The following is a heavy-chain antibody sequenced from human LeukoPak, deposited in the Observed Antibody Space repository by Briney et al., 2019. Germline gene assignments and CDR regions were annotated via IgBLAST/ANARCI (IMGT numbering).Heavy chain of an antibody. J-gene: IGHJ5*02. CDR1: GGSISSSSYY. V-gene: IGHV4-39*07. CDR3: ARASNNWFVWFDP. CDR2: IYYSGST. Sequence: PSETLSLTCTVSGGSISSSSYYWGWIRQPPGKGLEWIGSIYYSGSTYYNPSLKSRVTISVDTSKNQFSLNLTSVTAADTAVYYCARASNNWFVWFDPWGQGTLVTVSS. D-gene: IGHD1-1*01.